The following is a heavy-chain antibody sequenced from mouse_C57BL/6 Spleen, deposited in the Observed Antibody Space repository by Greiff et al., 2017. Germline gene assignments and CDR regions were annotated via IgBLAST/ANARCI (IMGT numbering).Heavy chain of an antibody. CDR2: IYPGSGST. J-gene: IGHJ4*01. D-gene: IGHD2-4*01. V-gene: IGHV1-55*01. Sequence: QVQLQQSGAELVKPGASVKMSCKASGYTFTSYWITWVKQRPGQGLEWIGDIYPGSGSTNYNEKFKSKATLTVDTSSSTAYMQLSSLTSEDSAVYYCAREGPYDYDGYAMDYWGQGTSVTVSS. CDR1: GYTFTSYW. CDR3: AREGPYDYDGYAMDY.